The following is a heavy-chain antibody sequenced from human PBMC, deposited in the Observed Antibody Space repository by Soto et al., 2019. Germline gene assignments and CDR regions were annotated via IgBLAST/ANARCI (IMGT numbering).Heavy chain of an antibody. CDR2: IWYDGSNK. CDR3: ARDPNHYYGSGSYYMINWFDP. V-gene: IGHV3-33*01. Sequence: GGSLRLSCAASGFTFSSYGMHWVRQAPGKGLEWVAVIWYDGSNKYYADSVKGRFTISRDNSKNTLYLQMNSLRAEDTAVYYCARDPNHYYGSGSYYMINWFDPWGQGTLVTVSS. D-gene: IGHD3-10*01. J-gene: IGHJ5*02. CDR1: GFTFSSYG.